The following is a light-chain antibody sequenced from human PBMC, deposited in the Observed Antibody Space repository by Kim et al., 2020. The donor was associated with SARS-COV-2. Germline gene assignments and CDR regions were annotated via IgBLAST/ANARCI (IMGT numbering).Light chain of an antibody. CDR1: QSIRSGY. V-gene: IGKV3-20*01. CDR2: DAS. Sequence: EIVLTQSPGTLSLSPGERATLSCRASQSIRSGYLAWCQQKPGQAPRLLIYDASSRATGIPDRFSGSGSGTDFTLTISRLEPEDFAVYYGHHYGTSGRTFGQGTKVDIK. CDR3: HHYGTSGRT. J-gene: IGKJ1*01.